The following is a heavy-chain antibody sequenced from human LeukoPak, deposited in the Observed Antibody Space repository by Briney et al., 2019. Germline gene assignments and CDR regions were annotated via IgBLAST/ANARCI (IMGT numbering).Heavy chain of an antibody. V-gene: IGHV1-46*01. Sequence: ASVKVSCKASGYTFTRYYVHWVRQAPGQGLEWMGLINPSGGSTSHAQKFQGRVTMTRDTSTNTVYMELSSLKSEDTAVYYCARGDLSSSPYSFDYWGQGTPVTVSS. D-gene: IGHD6-6*01. J-gene: IGHJ4*02. CDR1: GYTFTRYY. CDR2: INPSGGST. CDR3: ARGDLSSSPYSFDY.